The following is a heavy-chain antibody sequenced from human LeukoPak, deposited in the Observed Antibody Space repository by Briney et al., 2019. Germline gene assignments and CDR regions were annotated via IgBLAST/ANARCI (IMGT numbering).Heavy chain of an antibody. CDR1: GFTFSSYG. D-gene: IGHD4-17*01. Sequence: GGSLRLSCAASGFTFSSYGMHWVRQAPGKGLEWVAVISYDGSNKSYADSVKGRFTISRDNSKNPLYLQMNSLRAEDTAVYYCAKWGPGTTVTTHTDYWGQGTLVTVSS. J-gene: IGHJ4*02. V-gene: IGHV3-30*18. CDR3: AKWGPGTTVTTHTDY. CDR2: ISYDGSNK.